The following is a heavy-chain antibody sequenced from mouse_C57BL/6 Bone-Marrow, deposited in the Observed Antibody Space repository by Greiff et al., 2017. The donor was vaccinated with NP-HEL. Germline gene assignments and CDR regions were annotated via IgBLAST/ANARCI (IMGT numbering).Heavy chain of an antibody. V-gene: IGHV5-16*01. D-gene: IGHD2-4*01. CDR2: INYDGSST. J-gene: IGHJ2*01. CDR1: GFTFSDYY. CDR3: ARERYGGLRRGGSDYFDY. Sequence: EVQVVESEGGLVQPGSSMKLSCTASGFTFSDYYMAWVRQVPEKGLEWVANINYDGSSTYYLDSLKSRFIISRAHAKNILYLQMSSLKSEDTATYYCARERYGGLRRGGSDYFDYWGQGTTLTVSS.